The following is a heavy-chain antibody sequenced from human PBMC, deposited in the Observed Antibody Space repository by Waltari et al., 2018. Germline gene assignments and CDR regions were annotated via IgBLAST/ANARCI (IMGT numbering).Heavy chain of an antibody. Sequence: QVQLVQSGAEVKKPGASVKVSCRVSGYRRTESALPWVPLAPGKGLEWLGGFDPEYGEAVYAQEFQGRVTMTEDTSKDTAYMELSSLTYEDTAVYYCTRDRVGYCSGGTCYSRWFDPWGQGTLVTVSS. CDR1: GYRRTESA. D-gene: IGHD2-15*01. CDR3: TRDRVGYCSGGTCYSRWFDP. CDR2: FDPEYGEA. V-gene: IGHV1-24*01. J-gene: IGHJ5*02.